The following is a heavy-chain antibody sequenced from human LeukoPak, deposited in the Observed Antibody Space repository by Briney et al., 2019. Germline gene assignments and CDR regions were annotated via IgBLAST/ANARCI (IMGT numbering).Heavy chain of an antibody. V-gene: IGHV3-11*01. CDR2: ISGSGSDI. CDR3: ARGGSYLSAFDI. Sequence: KSGGSLRLSCVVSGFSFSNSYMTWIRQTPGKGLESLAYISGSGSDIYYADSVKGRFTISRDNSKNTLYLQMNSLRAEDTAVYYCARGGSYLSAFDIWGQGTMVTVSS. D-gene: IGHD1-26*01. J-gene: IGHJ3*02. CDR1: GFSFSNSY.